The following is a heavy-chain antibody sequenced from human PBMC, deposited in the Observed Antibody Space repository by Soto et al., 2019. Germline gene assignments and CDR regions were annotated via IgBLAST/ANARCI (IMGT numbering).Heavy chain of an antibody. Sequence: SETLSLTCAVSGGSISSSNWWSWVRQPPGKGLEWSGGIYHSGSTNYNPSLQSRVTISVDKSKNQFSLQLSSVTAADTAVYYCARGLYILTGYRGFDPWGQGTLFTVSS. J-gene: IGHJ5*02. CDR3: ARGLYILTGYRGFDP. CDR1: GGSISSSNW. V-gene: IGHV4-4*02. CDR2: IYHSGST. D-gene: IGHD3-9*01.